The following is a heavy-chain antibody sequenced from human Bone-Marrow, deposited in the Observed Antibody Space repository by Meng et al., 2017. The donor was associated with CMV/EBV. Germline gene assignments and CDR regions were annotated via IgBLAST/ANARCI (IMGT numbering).Heavy chain of an antibody. Sequence: SVKVSCKASGGTFSSYAISWVRQAPGQGLEWMGGIIPIFGTANYAQKFQGRVTITTDESTSTAYMELSSLRSEDTAVYYCTLTFTYSYYFDYWGQGTLVPVSS. J-gene: IGHJ4*02. D-gene: IGHD3-16*01. CDR1: GGTFSSYA. V-gene: IGHV1-69*05. CDR3: TLTFTYSYYFDY. CDR2: IIPIFGTA.